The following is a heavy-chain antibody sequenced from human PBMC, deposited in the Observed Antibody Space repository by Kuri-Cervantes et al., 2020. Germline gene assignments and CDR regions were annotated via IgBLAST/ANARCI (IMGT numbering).Heavy chain of an antibody. CDR1: GFSFSGYW. CDR2: IKSDGSII. J-gene: IGHJ4*02. V-gene: IGHV3-74*01. CDR3: AKGDGTYYDYVWGSYRQDYFDY. D-gene: IGHD3-16*02. Sequence: GGSLRLSCAASGFSFSGYWMHWVRQAPGKGLVWVSRIKSDGSIISYADSVKGRLIVSRDNAKNTLYLQINSLRAEDTAVYYCAKGDGTYYDYVWGSYRQDYFDYWGQGTLVTVSS.